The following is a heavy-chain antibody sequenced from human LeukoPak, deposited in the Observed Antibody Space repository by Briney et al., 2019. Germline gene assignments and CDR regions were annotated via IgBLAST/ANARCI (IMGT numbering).Heavy chain of an antibody. D-gene: IGHD3-10*01. CDR3: TRGPHGSGSARDYYYYGMDV. V-gene: IGHV4-34*01. J-gene: IGHJ6*04. CDR2: INHSGST. CDR1: GGSFSGYY. Sequence: SETLSLTCAVYGGSFSGYYWSWIRQPPGKGLEWIGEINHSGSTNYNPSLKSRVTISVDTSKNQFSLKLSSVTAADTAVYYCTRGPHGSGSARDYYYYGMDVWGKGTTVTVSS.